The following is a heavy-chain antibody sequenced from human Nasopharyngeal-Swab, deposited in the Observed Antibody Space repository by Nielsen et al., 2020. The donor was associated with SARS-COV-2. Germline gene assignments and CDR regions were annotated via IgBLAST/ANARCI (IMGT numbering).Heavy chain of an antibody. V-gene: IGHV3-33*01. CDR1: GFTFSSYG. CDR2: IWYDGSNK. D-gene: IGHD4-23*01. Sequence: GGSLRLSCAASGFTFSSYGMHWVRQAPGKGLEWVAVIWYDGSNKYYADSVKGRFTISRDNSKNTLYLQMNSLRAEDTAVYYCARGRDYGGYYFDYWGQGTLVTVSS. J-gene: IGHJ4*02. CDR3: ARGRDYGGYYFDY.